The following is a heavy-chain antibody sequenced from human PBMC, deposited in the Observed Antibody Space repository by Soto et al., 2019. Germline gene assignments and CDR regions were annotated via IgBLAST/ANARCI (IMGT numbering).Heavy chain of an antibody. V-gene: IGHV3-53*01. CDR1: GFAVSSKY. Sequence: GGSLRLSCAASGFAVSSKYMTWVRQAPGKGLEWVSVIYSGGSTYYADSVKGRFTISRDNSKNTLYLQMNSLRAEDTAVYYCARSVGPDTAMDYVFDPWGQGTLVTVSS. J-gene: IGHJ5*02. CDR2: IYSGGST. D-gene: IGHD5-18*01. CDR3: ARSVGPDTAMDYVFDP.